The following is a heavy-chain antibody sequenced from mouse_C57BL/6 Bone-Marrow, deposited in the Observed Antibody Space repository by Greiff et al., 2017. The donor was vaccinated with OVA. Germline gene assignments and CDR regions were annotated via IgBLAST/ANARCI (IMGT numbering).Heavy chain of an antibody. D-gene: IGHD1-1*01. CDR2: IDPEDGDT. CDR1: GFNIKDYY. CDR3: TPTPSRDD. J-gene: IGHJ3*01. V-gene: IGHV14-1*01. Sequence: VQLQQSGAELVRPGASVKLSCTASGFNIKDYYMHWVKQRPEQGLEWIGRIDPEDGDTEYAPKFQGKATVTADTSSNTAYLQLSSLTSEDTAVYYCTPTPSRDDWGQGTLVTVSA.